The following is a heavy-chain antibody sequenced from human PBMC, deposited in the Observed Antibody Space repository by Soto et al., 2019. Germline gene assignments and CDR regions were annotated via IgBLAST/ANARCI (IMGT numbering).Heavy chain of an antibody. Sequence: AGGSLRLSCAASGFTFRNYAMSWVRQPPGKGLEWIGEINHSGSTNYNPSLKSRVTISVDTSKNQFSLKLSSVTAADTAVYYCARERPNAGYYYYMDVWGKGTTVTVSS. J-gene: IGHJ6*03. CDR2: INHSGST. CDR1: GFTFRNYA. V-gene: IGHV4-34*01. CDR3: ARERPNAGYYYYMDV.